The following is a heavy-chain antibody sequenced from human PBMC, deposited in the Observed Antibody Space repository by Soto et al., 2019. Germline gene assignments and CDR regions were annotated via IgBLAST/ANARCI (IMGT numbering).Heavy chain of an antibody. Sequence: EEQLLESGGGLVQPGGSLRLSCVASGFTFNNFLMSWVRQAPGKGLEWVSGISGRGGTISYADSVKGRFTISRDNSKNTLYLQMSSLRAEDTAIYYCAKADDILTGYAFDPWGHGTLVTVSS. CDR3: AKADDILTGYAFDP. V-gene: IGHV3-23*01. CDR2: ISGRGGTI. D-gene: IGHD3-9*01. J-gene: IGHJ5*02. CDR1: GFTFNNFL.